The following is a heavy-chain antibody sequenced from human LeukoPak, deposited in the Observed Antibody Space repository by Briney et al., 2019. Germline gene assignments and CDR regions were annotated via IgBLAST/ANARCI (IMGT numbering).Heavy chain of an antibody. CDR2: IYYSGST. CDR3: ATNRVGTYDRPFDI. V-gene: IGHV4-59*08. CDR1: GGSISSYY. J-gene: IGHJ3*02. Sequence: SETLSLTCTVSGGSISSYYWSWIRQPPGKGLEWIGYIYYSGSTNYNPSLKSRVTISVDTSKNQFSLKLSSVTAADTAVYFCATNRVGTYDRPFDIWGQGTMVTVSS. D-gene: IGHD1-26*01.